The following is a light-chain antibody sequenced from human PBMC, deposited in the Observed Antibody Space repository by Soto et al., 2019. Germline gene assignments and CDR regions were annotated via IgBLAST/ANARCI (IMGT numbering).Light chain of an antibody. Sequence: AIQMTQSPSSLSASVGDRVTITCRASQGIKNDLAWYQQKPGKAPKFLIYDASSLQSGVPSRFSGSGSGPDFTLTISSLQPEDFATYFCLQDYNYPYTLGQGTKVDIK. J-gene: IGKJ2*01. CDR2: DAS. V-gene: IGKV1-6*01. CDR3: LQDYNYPYT. CDR1: QGIKND.